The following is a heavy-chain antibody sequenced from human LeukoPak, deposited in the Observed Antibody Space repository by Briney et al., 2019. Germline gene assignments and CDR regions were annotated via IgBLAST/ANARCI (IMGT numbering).Heavy chain of an antibody. D-gene: IGHD2-2*01. CDR3: SKDHCTTTRCIAGFDF. CDR1: GFTFNSYA. J-gene: IGHJ4*02. Sequence: GGSLRHSCAASGFTFNSYAMSWVRQAPGQGLQWVSGINDLGATFYADSVKGRFTISRDNSKNTLYLQMNSLRAEDTAIYYCSKDHCTTTRCIAGFDFWGQGALVTVSS. CDR2: INDLGAT. V-gene: IGHV3-23*01.